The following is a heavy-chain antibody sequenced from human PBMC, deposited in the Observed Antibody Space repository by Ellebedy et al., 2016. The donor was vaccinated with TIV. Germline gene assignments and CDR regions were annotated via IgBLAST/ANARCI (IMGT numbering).Heavy chain of an antibody. V-gene: IGHV1-69*13. J-gene: IGHJ4*02. Sequence: SVKVSCXASGVTFSNITVSWLRQAPGQGLEWMGGIIPIVSTVYYAPQFQGRLTLTADESTTTAYMDLSRLRSDDTAIYYCARDGHYGSGTYTFPSYFDQWGRGTLVTVSS. CDR3: ARDGHYGSGTYTFPSYFDQ. CDR1: GVTFSNIT. D-gene: IGHD3-10*01. CDR2: IIPIVSTV.